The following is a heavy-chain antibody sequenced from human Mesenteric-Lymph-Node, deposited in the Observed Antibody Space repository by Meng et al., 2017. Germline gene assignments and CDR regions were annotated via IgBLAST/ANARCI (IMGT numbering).Heavy chain of an antibody. CDR3: ARVPIVVVVAGTTEGWFDP. CDR1: GGSISSYY. CDR2: IYYSGST. J-gene: IGHJ5*02. Sequence: SETLSLTCTVSGGSISSYYWSWIRQPPGKGLEWNGYIYYSGSTNYNPSLKSRVTISVDTSKNQFSLKLSSVTAADTAVYYCARVPIVVVVAGTTEGWFDPWGQGTLVTVSS. V-gene: IGHV4-59*01. D-gene: IGHD2-15*01.